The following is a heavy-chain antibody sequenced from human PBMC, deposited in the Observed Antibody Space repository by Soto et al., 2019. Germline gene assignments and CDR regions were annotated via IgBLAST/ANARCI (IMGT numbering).Heavy chain of an antibody. CDR3: ARARRFLVRNGSDAFDI. CDR1: GYTFTGYY. D-gene: IGHD3-3*01. CDR2: INPNSGGT. V-gene: IGHV1-2*04. Sequence: QVQLVQSGAEVKKPGASVKVSCKASGYTFTGYYMHWVRQAPGQGLEWMGWINPNSGGTNYAQKFKGWVTMTRDTSIRTDYMELSRLRSDDTAVYYCARARRFLVRNGSDAFDIWGQGTMVTVSS. J-gene: IGHJ3*02.